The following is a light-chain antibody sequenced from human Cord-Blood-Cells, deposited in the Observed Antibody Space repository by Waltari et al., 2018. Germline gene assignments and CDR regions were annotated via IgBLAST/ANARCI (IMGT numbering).Light chain of an antibody. CDR2: SNN. CDR3: AAWDDSLNGVV. J-gene: IGLJ2*01. CDR1: SSNIGSNT. Sequence: QSVLTQPPSASGTPGQRVTISCSGSSSNIGSNTVNWYQQLPGTAPNLLIYSNNHRPSGVPARFSGSKSGTSASLAISGLQSEDEADYYCAAWDDSLNGVVFGGGTKLTVL. V-gene: IGLV1-44*01.